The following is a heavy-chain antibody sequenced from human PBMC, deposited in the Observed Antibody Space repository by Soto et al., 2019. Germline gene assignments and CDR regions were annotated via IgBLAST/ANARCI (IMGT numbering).Heavy chain of an antibody. Sequence: QITLKESGPTLVKPTQTLTLTCTFSGFSLSTSGVGVGWIRQPPGKALEWLALIYWDDDKRYSPSLKSRLTITKDTSKNQVVLTMTNMDPVDTAPYYCAHRLVAAAGFDYWGQGTLVTVSS. CDR1: GFSLSTSGVG. CDR3: AHRLVAAAGFDY. D-gene: IGHD6-13*01. CDR2: IYWDDDK. V-gene: IGHV2-5*02. J-gene: IGHJ4*02.